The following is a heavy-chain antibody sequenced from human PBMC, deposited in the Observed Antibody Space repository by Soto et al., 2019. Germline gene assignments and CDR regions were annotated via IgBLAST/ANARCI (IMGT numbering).Heavy chain of an antibody. V-gene: IGHV3-21*02. D-gene: IGHD3-9*01. Sequence: EVQLVESGGGLVKPGGSLRLSCAASGFTFSSYSMNWVRQAPGKGLEWVSSINEDSSYIYYAHSLRGRFTISRDNAKDSLYLQMNYLRAEDTAVYYCVRAFGRYFRSGYMDVWGDGATVTVSS. CDR3: VRAFGRYFRSGYMDV. J-gene: IGHJ6*03. CDR1: GFTFSSYS. CDR2: INEDSSYI.